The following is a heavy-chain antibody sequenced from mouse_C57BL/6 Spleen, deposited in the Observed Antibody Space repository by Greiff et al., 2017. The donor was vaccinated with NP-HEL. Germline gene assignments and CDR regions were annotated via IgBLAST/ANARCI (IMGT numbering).Heavy chain of an antibody. V-gene: IGHV5-16*01. J-gene: IGHJ4*01. D-gene: IGHD1-1*01. CDR1: GFTFSDYY. Sequence: EVQLVESEGGLVQPGSSMKLSCTASGFTFSDYYMAWVRQVPEKGLEWVANINYDGSSTYYLDSLKSRFIISRDNAKNILYLQMSSLKSEDTATYDCARGSRGAMDYWGQGTSVTVSS. CDR2: INYDGSST. CDR3: ARGSRGAMDY.